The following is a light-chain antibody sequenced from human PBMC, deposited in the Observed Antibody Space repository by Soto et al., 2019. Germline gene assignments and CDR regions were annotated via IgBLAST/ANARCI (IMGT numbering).Light chain of an antibody. CDR3: SSYTRSSTRV. CDR2: DVS. CDR1: SSDVGGYNY. V-gene: IGLV2-14*01. J-gene: IGLJ2*01. Sequence: QSALTQPDSVSGSPGQSITISCTGTSSDVGGYNYVSWYQQHPGKAPKLMIYDVSNRPSGVSNRFSGSKSGNTASLTISGLQAEDEADYYCSSYTRSSTRVFGGGTQLTVL.